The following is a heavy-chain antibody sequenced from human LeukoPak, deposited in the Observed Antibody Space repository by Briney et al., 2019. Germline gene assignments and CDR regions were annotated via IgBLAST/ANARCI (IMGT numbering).Heavy chain of an antibody. D-gene: IGHD2-2*01. J-gene: IGHJ2*01. CDR2: IYYSGST. CDR3: ARHLVVTAALSWYFEL. Sequence: PSETLSLTCTVSGGSISSYYWSWIRQPPGKGLEWIGYIYYSGSTNYNPSLKSRVTISIDTSKNQFSLKLSSVTAADTAVYYCARHLVVTAALSWYFELWGRGTLVTVSS. CDR1: GGSISSYY. V-gene: IGHV4-59*08.